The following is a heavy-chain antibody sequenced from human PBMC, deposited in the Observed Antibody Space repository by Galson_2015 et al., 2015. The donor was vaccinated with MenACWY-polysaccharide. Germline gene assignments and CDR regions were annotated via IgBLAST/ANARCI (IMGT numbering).Heavy chain of an antibody. CDR1: GFTFNTHA. D-gene: IGHD3-16*01. Sequence: SLRLSCAASGFTFNTHAMSWVRQAPGKGLEWVSGIGGRGGSGADTYYADSVKGRFTISRDNSKNTLYLQMNSLRAEDTAVYYCARVSVRFGGARASVIDYWGQGTLVTVSS. V-gene: IGHV3-23*01. J-gene: IGHJ4*02. CDR2: IGGRGGSGADT. CDR3: ARVSVRFGGARASVIDY.